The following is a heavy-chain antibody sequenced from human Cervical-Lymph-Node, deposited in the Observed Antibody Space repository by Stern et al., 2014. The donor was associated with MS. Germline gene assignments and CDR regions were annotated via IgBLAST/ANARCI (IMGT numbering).Heavy chain of an antibody. J-gene: IGHJ4*02. CDR3: AHLTTATALDY. CDR1: GFSLSTSGVG. CDR2: IYWDDDK. D-gene: IGHD1-1*01. V-gene: IGHV2-5*02. Sequence: ESGPTLVKPTQTLTLTCTFSGFSLSTSGVGVGWIRQPPGKALEWLALIYWDDDKRYSPSLESRLTITKDTSKNLVFLTMTNMDPVDTATYYCAHLTTATALDYWCQGTLVTVSS.